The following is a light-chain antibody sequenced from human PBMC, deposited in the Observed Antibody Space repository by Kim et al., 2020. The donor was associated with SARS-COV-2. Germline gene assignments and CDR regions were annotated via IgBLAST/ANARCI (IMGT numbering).Light chain of an antibody. Sequence: TVRSTRQRESRRHYLASKSQQRQGQAPVLTIHLKHNRRSGIPDRFSACSSANTASFTITAAQAADEDDYYCNSRDNSGNNPWVFGGGTQLTVL. CDR1: SRRHYL. CDR3: NSRDNSGNNPWV. V-gene: IGLV3-19*01. J-gene: IGLJ2*01. CDR2: LKH.